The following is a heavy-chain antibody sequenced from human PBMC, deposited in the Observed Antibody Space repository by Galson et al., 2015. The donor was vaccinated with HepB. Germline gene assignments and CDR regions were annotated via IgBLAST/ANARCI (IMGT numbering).Heavy chain of an antibody. D-gene: IGHD3-10*01. CDR1: GFTFSSYG. V-gene: IGHV3-33*08. Sequence: SLRLSCAASGFTFSSYGMHWVRQAPGKGLEWVAVIWYDGSNKYYADSVKGRFTISRDNSKNTLYLQMNSLRAEDTAVYYCARVLRYGSGTLGVFDYWGQGTLVTVSS. CDR2: IWYDGSNK. CDR3: ARVLRYGSGTLGVFDY. J-gene: IGHJ4*02.